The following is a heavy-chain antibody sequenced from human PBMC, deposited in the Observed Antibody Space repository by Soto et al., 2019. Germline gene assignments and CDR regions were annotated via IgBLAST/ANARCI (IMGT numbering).Heavy chain of an antibody. CDR2: IIPIFGTA. Sequence: QVQLVQSGAEVKKPGSSVKVSCKAPGGTFSSYAISWVRQAPGQGLEWMGGIIPIFGTAKYAQKFQGRVTITADESTRTGYTELSSLRSDDTAVYYCARSQGGSSSLDIYYYYYYGMDVWGQGTTVTVSS. V-gene: IGHV1-69*01. CDR3: ARSQGGSSSLDIYYYYYYGMDV. CDR1: GGTFSSYA. D-gene: IGHD2-15*01. J-gene: IGHJ6*02.